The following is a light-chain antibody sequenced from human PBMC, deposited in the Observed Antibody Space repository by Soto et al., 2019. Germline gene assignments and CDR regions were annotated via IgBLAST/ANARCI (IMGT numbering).Light chain of an antibody. Sequence: QSALTQPRSVSGSPGQSVTISCTGTNSDVGRYNFVSWYQQRPGKAPKLLISAVSQRPSGVPDRFSGSKSGNTASLTISGHQADDEADYFCYSYTASDIWVFGGGTKVTVL. V-gene: IGLV2-11*01. CDR1: NSDVGRYNF. CDR2: AVS. CDR3: YSYTASDIWV. J-gene: IGLJ3*02.